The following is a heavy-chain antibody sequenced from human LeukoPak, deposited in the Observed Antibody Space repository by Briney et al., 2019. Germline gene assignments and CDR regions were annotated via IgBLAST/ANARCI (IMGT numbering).Heavy chain of an antibody. D-gene: IGHD2-15*01. CDR1: GFTFSSYW. J-gene: IGHJ6*04. V-gene: IGHV3-7*01. CDR2: IKQDGSEK. CDR3: ARGHAGHYALLYGLDV. Sequence: GGSLRHSCAASGFTFSSYWMSWVRQAPGKGLEWVANIKQDGSEKYYVDSVKGRFTISRDNAKNSLYLQMNSLRAEDTAVYYCARGHAGHYALLYGLDVWGKGTTVTVSS.